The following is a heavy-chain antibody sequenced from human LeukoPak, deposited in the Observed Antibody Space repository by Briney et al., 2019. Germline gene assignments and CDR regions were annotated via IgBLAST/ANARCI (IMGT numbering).Heavy chain of an antibody. V-gene: IGHV4-61*02. D-gene: IGHD5-18*01. CDR2: IYTSGST. CDR3: AREDIQLWLNGDAFDI. CDR1: GGSISSGSYY. Sequence: PSETLSLTCTVSGGSISSGSYYWSWIRQPAGKGLEWIGRIYTSGSTNYNPSLKSRVTISVDTSKNQFSLKLSSVTAADTAVYYCAREDIQLWLNGDAFDIWGQGTMVTVSS. J-gene: IGHJ3*02.